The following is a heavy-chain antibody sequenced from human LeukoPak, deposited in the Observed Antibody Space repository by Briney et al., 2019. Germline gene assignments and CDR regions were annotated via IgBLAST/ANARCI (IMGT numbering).Heavy chain of an antibody. V-gene: IGHV1-24*01. CDR3: ASTYYDILTGYIYYYYMDV. J-gene: IGHJ6*03. D-gene: IGHD3-9*01. CDR2: FDPEDGET. CDR1: GYTLTELS. Sequence: ASVKVSCKVSGYTLTELSMHWVRQAPGKGLEWMGGFDPEDGETIYAQKFQGRVTMTEDTSTDTAYMELSSLRSEDTAVYYCASTYYDILTGYIYYYYMDVWGKGTTVTVSS.